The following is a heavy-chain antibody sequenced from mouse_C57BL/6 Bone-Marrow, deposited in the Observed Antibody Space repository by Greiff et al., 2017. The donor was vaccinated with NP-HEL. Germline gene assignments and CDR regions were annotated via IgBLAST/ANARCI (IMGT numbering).Heavy chain of an antibody. CDR3: ARKGVTTVVYYYAMDY. D-gene: IGHD1-1*01. CDR1: GYTFTSYW. J-gene: IGHJ4*01. CDR2: IYPGSGST. Sequence: QVQLKQPGAELVKPGASVKMSCKASGYTFTSYWITWVKQRPGQGLEWIGDIYPGSGSTNYNEKFKSKATLTVDTSSSTAYMQLSSLTSEDSAVYYCARKGVTTVVYYYAMDYWGQGTSVTVSS. V-gene: IGHV1-55*01.